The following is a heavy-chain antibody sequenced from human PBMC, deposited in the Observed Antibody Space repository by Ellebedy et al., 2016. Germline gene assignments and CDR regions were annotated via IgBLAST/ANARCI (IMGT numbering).Heavy chain of an antibody. D-gene: IGHD5-18*01. V-gene: IGHV2-5*02. CDR1: GFSLTTSGVG. J-gene: IGHJ4*02. CDR2: IYWDDDK. CDR3: AHRPENRAMVAFDY. Sequence: SGPTLVKPTQTLTLTCTFSGFSLTTSGVGVGWIRQPPGKALEWLALIYWDDDKRYSPSLKSRLTITKATSKNQVVLTMTNMDPVDTATYYCAHRPENRAMVAFDYWGQGTLVTVSS.